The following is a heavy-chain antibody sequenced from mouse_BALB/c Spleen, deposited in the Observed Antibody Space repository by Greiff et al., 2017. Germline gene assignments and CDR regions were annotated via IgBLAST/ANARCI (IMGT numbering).Heavy chain of an antibody. CDR1: GYSFTGYY. D-gene: IGHD1-1*01. V-gene: IGHV1-31*01. CDR3: ARNYGSSWWFAY. CDR2: INPYNGAT. Sequence: VQLQQSGPELVKPGASVKISCKASGYSFTGYYMHWVKQSHVKSLEWIGRINPYNGATSYNQNFKDKASLTVDKSSSTAYMELHSLTSEDSAVYYCARNYGSSWWFAYWGQGTLVTVSA. J-gene: IGHJ3*01.